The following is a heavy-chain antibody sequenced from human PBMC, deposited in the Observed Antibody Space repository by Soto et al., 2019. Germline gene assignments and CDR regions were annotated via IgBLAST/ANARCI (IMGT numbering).Heavy chain of an antibody. CDR2: ISYDSTYK. CDR3: TRDSPSIKYDFDS. Sequence: QVRLVESGGGVVPPGTSLTLSCAASGFPFRSYTVHWVRQAPGKGLEWLALISYDSTYKLYADSVRGRFTISRDNSENTLYLQMNSLRAGDTAVYYCTRDSPSIKYDFDSWGQGTLVTVSS. J-gene: IGHJ4*02. V-gene: IGHV3-30-3*01. D-gene: IGHD1-20*01. CDR1: GFPFRSYT.